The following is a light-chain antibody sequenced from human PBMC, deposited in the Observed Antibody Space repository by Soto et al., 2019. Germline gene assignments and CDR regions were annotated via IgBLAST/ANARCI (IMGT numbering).Light chain of an antibody. CDR2: GAS. CDR3: QQYGSSGT. J-gene: IGKJ1*01. V-gene: IGKV3-20*01. Sequence: EIVLTQSPATLPLSPGERATLSCRASQSVSSSYLAWYQQKPGQAPRLLIYGASSRATGIPDRFSGSGSGTDFTLTISRLAPEDFAVYDCQQYGSSGTFGQGTKVDIK. CDR1: QSVSSSY.